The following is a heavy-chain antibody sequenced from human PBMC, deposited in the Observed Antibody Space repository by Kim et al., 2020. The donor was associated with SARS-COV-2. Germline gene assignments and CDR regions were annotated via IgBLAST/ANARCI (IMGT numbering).Heavy chain of an antibody. J-gene: IGHJ6*01. V-gene: IGHV1-18*01. CDR1: TYTFTNFY. CDR3: ASDRPLRPLLSRSFYFGMD. D-gene: IGHD2-15*01. CDR2: ISPYNGNT. Sequence: ASVKVSCKASTYTFTNFYITWVRQAPGQGLEWLGTISPYNGNTNYVQKVHDRVTMTTETTTNTAFLELRSRRSDDPAVYYCASDRPLRPLLSRSFYFGMD.